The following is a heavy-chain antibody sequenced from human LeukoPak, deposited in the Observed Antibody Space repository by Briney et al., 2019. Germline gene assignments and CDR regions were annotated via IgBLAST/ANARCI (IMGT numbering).Heavy chain of an antibody. J-gene: IGHJ4*02. CDR2: ISGTSDNT. CDR1: GFTFSKYA. CDR3: SKGRTVTGTLALDY. Sequence: GGSLRLSCAASGFTFSKYAMTWVRQAPGKGLEWVSAISGTSDNTYYADSVRGRFTISRDNSKNTLYLQVNSLRAEDTAIYYCSKGRTVTGTLALDYWGQGTLVTVSS. V-gene: IGHV3-23*01. D-gene: IGHD6-19*01.